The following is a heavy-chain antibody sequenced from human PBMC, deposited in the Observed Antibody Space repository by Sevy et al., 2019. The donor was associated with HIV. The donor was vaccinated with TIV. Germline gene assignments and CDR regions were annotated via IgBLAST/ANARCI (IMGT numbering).Heavy chain of an antibody. Sequence: GGSLRLSCAASGFTFDDYAMHWVRQAPGKGLEWVSGISWNSGSIGYANSVKGRFTISSDNAKNSLYLQMNSLRAEDTALYYCAKALAGIAVAGGFDYWGQGTLVTVSS. J-gene: IGHJ4*02. CDR1: GFTFDDYA. CDR2: ISWNSGSI. CDR3: AKALAGIAVAGGFDY. D-gene: IGHD6-19*01. V-gene: IGHV3-9*01.